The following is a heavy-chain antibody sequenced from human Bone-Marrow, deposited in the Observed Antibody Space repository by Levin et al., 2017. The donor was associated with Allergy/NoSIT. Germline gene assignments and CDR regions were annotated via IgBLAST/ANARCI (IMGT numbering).Heavy chain of an antibody. CDR2: VRSRGNYYAT. J-gene: IGHJ4*02. Sequence: QPGGSLRLSCVASGFTFSGSTLHWVRQAAGKGLEWVGRVRSRGNYYATAYNEAVNGRFTISRDDSEQTVFLQMISLKTEDTAVYFCSVCLFDTGVVGASDSFDHWGQGTLVTVSS. CDR1: GFTFSGST. V-gene: IGHV3-73*01. CDR3: SVCLFDTGVVGASDSFDH. D-gene: IGHD1-26*01.